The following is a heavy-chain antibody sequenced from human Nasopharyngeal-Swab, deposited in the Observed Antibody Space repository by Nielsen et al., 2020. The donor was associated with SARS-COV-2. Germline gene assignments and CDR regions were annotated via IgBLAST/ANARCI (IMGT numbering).Heavy chain of an antibody. CDR3: ASFAQGSPSLY. CDR2: TYYRSQWYN. Sequence: SHTLSLTCAISGDSVSSTIAAWHWIRQSPSRGLEWLGRTYYRSQWYNDYAVSVRSRITISPDISKNQFSLHLNSVTPEDTAVYYCASFAQGSPSLYWGQGILVTVSS. J-gene: IGHJ4*02. CDR1: GDSVSSTIAA. V-gene: IGHV6-1*01.